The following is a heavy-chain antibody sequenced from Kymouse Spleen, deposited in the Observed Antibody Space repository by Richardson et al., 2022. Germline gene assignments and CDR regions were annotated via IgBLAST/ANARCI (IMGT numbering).Heavy chain of an antibody. Sequence: QVQLQQWGAGLLKPSETLSLTCAVYGGSFSGYYWSWIRQPPGKGLEWIGEINHSGSTNYNPSLKSRVTISVDTSKNQFSLKLSSVTAADTAVYYCARGRYSNYYYGMDVWGQGTTVTVSS. J-gene: IGHJ6*02. V-gene: IGHV4-34*01. CDR2: INHSGST. CDR3: ARGRYSNYYYGMDV. D-gene: IGHD4-11,IGHD4-11*01. CDR1: GGSFSGYY.